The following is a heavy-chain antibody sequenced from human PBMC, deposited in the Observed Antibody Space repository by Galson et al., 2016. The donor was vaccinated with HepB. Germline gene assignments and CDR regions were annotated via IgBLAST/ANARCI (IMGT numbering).Heavy chain of an antibody. D-gene: IGHD6-19*01. Sequence: SLRLSCAASGFIFSSHWMSWVRQAPGKGLEWVANINDDATEKYYVDSVRGCLTISRDNAKNSLYLQMNSLRVEDTAVYYCARGISGWSEGDYWGQGILVTVSS. CDR1: GFIFSSHW. CDR2: INDDATEK. J-gene: IGHJ4*02. CDR3: ARGISGWSEGDY. V-gene: IGHV3-7*03.